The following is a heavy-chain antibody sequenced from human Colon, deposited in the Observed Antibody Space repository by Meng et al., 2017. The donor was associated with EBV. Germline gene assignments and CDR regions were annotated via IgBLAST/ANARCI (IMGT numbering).Heavy chain of an antibody. CDR1: GGSLSSNCYV. J-gene: IGHJ4*02. V-gene: IGHV4-39*01. D-gene: IGHD3-10*01. CDR2: IYHSEST. Sequence: QTWEACQELWKPLGTPSPPCAFSGGSLSSNCYVWDCVRQPQGKGLEWIGAIYHSESTSYNPSLQSRVTMFVDTSKNQFSLMLTSVTATDTAVYDCARRRGGSGRDCWGQGTLVTVSS. CDR3: ARRRGGSGRDC.